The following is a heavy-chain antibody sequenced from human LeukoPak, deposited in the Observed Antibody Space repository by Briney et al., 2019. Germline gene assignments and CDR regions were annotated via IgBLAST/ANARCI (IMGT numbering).Heavy chain of an antibody. J-gene: IGHJ4*02. CDR2: SRVSGIN. Sequence: PGGSLRLSCAASGFTFSNYHMSWVRQAPGKGLEWVSTSRVSGINNYADSVTGRFTISRDNSKGTLYLQMNSLRAEDTAVYYCAKGDCTNWGQGTLVTVSS. V-gene: IGHV3-23*01. D-gene: IGHD2-8*01. CDR1: GFTFSNYH. CDR3: AKGDCTN.